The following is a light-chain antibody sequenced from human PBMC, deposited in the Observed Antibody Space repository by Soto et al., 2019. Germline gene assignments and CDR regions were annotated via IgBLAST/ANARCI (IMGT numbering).Light chain of an antibody. CDR2: GAS. CDR1: QSVNSN. Sequence: EIVMTQSPATLSVSPGERATLSCRASQSVNSNLSWYQQKPGQAPRLLIYGASTRATGFPARFSGSGSGTEFTLTISSLQAADLAVYHCQQYYNWPRAFGQGTKVQIK. V-gene: IGKV3-15*01. CDR3: QQYYNWPRA. J-gene: IGKJ1*01.